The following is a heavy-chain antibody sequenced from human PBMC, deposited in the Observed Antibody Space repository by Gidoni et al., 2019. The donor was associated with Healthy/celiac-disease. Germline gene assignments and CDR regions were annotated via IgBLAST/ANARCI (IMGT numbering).Heavy chain of an antibody. V-gene: IGHV1-18*04. CDR3: ARRSLGYCSGGSCYSLFDY. Sequence: QVQLVQSGAEVKKPGASVKVSCKASGYTFTSYGISWVRPAPGQGLEWMGWISAYNGNTNYAQKLQGRVTMTTDTSTSTAYMELRSLRSDDTAVYYCARRSLGYCSGGSCYSLFDYWGQGTLVTVSS. J-gene: IGHJ4*02. CDR1: GYTFTSYG. CDR2: ISAYNGNT. D-gene: IGHD2-15*01.